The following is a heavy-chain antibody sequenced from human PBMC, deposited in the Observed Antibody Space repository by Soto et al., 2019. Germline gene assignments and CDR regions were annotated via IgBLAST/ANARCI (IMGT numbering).Heavy chain of an antibody. Sequence: QVQLMQSGAEVKKPGASVKVSCKASGDTFTDYYIHWVRQAPGQGLEWMGTVNPSGGHTTYAQHFLGRVTMTRDTSTSTLSMKLTSLTSVDTAIYYCAREGHVVVVTAAFDYWGQGTMVTVSS. CDR1: GDTFTDYY. J-gene: IGHJ4*02. V-gene: IGHV1-46*01. CDR3: AREGHVVVVTAAFDY. CDR2: VNPSGGHT. D-gene: IGHD2-21*02.